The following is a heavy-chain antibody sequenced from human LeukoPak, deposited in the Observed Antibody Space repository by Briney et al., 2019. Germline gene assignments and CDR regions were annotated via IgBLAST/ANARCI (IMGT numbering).Heavy chain of an antibody. D-gene: IGHD2-15*01. J-gene: IGHJ3*02. V-gene: IGHV3-23*01. Sequence: GRSQALAWPPAGSTFISHSIRSVRQAPGKGLGWVSGISGSVGSINNADSVKDRFTISRYKSKNTLYLQMNSLRAEDTAVYYCAKETVVVVAATPDAFDIWGQGTMVTVSS. CDR2: ISGSVGSI. CDR3: AKETVVVVAATPDAFDI. CDR1: GSTFISHS.